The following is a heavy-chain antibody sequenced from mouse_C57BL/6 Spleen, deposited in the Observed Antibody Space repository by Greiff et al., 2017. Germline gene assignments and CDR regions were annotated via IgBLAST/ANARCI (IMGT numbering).Heavy chain of an antibody. V-gene: IGHV1-42*01. Sequence: VHVKQSGPELVKPGASVKISCKASGYSFTGYYMNWVKQSPEKSLEWIGEINPSTGGTTYNQKFKAKATLTVDKSSSTAYMQLKSLTSEDSAVYYCARSGNWVYYYAMDYWGQGTSVTVSS. CDR1: GYSFTGYY. D-gene: IGHD4-1*01. J-gene: IGHJ4*01. CDR2: INPSTGGT. CDR3: ARSGNWVYYYAMDY.